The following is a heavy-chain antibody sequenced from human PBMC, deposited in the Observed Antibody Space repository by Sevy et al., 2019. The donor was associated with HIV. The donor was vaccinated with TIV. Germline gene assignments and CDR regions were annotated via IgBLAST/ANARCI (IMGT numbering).Heavy chain of an antibody. CDR2: ISARGGGT. CDR3: AKEETTGYI. J-gene: IGHJ4*02. D-gene: IGHD3-9*01. V-gene: IGHV3-23*01. CDR1: GFTFSSYV. Sequence: GGSLRLSCTASGFTFSSYVISWVRQAPGKGLEWVSTISARGGGTYYADSVKGRFTISRDNSKKNVYLDMNSLRAEDTAIFYCAKEETTGYIWGQGTLVTVSS.